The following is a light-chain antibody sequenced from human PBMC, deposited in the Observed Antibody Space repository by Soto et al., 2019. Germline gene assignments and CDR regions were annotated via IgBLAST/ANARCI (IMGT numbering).Light chain of an antibody. CDR2: WAA. CDR1: QSVLYSSNNKNY. Sequence: DIVMTQSPDSLAVSLGERATINCKSSQSVLYSSNNKNYLAWYQQKPGQPPKLLIYWAATRESVVPDRFSGIGSVTDFTLAISSLQAEYVAVYYWQQYYSTPPLTCGGGTKVEIK. V-gene: IGKV4-1*01. J-gene: IGKJ4*01. CDR3: QQYYSTPPLT.